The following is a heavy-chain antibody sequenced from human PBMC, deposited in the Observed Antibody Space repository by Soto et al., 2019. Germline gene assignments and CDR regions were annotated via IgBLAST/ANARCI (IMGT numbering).Heavy chain of an antibody. Sequence: QVQLQQWGAGLLKPSETLSLTCAVYGGSFSGYYWSWIRQPPGKGLEWIGEINHSGSTNYNPSLKSRVTISVDTSKNQFSLKLSSVTAAATAVYYCARAYDCSSTSCYGVYYYMDVWGKGTTVTVSS. CDR2: INHSGST. V-gene: IGHV4-34*01. J-gene: IGHJ6*03. CDR1: GGSFSGYY. D-gene: IGHD2-2*01. CDR3: ARAYDCSSTSCYGVYYYMDV.